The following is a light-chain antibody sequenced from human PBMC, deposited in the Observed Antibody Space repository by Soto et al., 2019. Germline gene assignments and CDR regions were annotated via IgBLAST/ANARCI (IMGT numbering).Light chain of an antibody. V-gene: IGKV1-9*01. CDR3: QQLRMYPST. CDR2: AAS. CDR1: QDIAIY. Sequence: IQLTQSPSSLSASVGGIVTITCGASQDIAIYLAWYQQKPGEAPKLLIYAASTLYGGVPSRFSGSGSGTDFALTITSLQAEDFATYYCQQLRMYPSTFGGGTKVDIK. J-gene: IGKJ4*01.